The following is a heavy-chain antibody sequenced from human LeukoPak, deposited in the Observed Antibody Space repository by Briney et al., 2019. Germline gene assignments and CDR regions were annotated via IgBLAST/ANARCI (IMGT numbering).Heavy chain of an antibody. CDR1: GGSISSGGYY. D-gene: IGHD3-22*01. V-gene: IGHV4-31*03. J-gene: IGHJ4*02. CDR2: IYYSGST. CDR3: ARDSDSSGTDY. Sequence: SEILSLTCTVSGGSISSGGYYWSWIRQHPGKGLEWIGYIYYSGSTYYNPSLKSRVTISVDTSKNQFSLKLSSVTAADTAVYYCARDSDSSGTDYWGQGTLVTVSS.